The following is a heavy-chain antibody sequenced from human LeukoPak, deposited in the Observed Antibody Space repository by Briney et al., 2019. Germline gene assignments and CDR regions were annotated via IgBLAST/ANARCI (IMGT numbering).Heavy chain of an antibody. Sequence: GSLRLSCAASGFTFSSYTMTWVRQAPGKGLEWVSSISSTATYIYYANSVKGRFTISRDNAQNSLYLQMSSLRGDDTAVYYCARGTSGFDCGGDFWGRGTLVTVSS. J-gene: IGHJ4*02. V-gene: IGHV3-21*01. CDR1: GFTFSSYT. CDR2: ISSTATYI. CDR3: ARGTSGFDCGGDF. D-gene: IGHD2-21*01.